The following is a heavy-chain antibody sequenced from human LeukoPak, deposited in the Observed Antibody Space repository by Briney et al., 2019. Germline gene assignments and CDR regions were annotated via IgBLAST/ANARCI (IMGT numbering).Heavy chain of an antibody. CDR2: LYYGENS. Sequence: PSETLSLTCTVSGGSISIISSSTYYWGWIRQAPGKGLEWIGSLYYGENSHYNPSLKSRATLSVDTSNNQFSLKLTSVTAADTAVYYCARRLERGAAAELMRGWFDPWGQGTLVTVSS. D-gene: IGHD6-13*01. CDR1: GGSISIISSSTYY. J-gene: IGHJ5*02. V-gene: IGHV4-39*01. CDR3: ARRLERGAAAELMRGWFDP.